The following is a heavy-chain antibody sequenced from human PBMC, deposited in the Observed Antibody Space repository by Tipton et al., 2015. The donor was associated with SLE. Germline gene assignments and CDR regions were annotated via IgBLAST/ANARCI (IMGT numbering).Heavy chain of an antibody. Sequence: SLRLSCAASGFTFSSYGMHWVRQAPGKGLEWVAVIRYDGSNKYYADSVKGRFTISRDNSKNTLYLQMNSLRAEDTAVYYCAKDAGGTVTPGDWGQGTLVTVSS. D-gene: IGHD4-17*01. CDR1: GFTFSSYG. V-gene: IGHV3-30*02. CDR3: AKDAGGTVTPGD. J-gene: IGHJ4*02. CDR2: IRYDGSNK.